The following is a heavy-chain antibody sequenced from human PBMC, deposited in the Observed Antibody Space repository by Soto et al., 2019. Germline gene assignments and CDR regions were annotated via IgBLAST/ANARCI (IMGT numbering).Heavy chain of an antibody. CDR1: GGSISSYY. J-gene: IGHJ4*02. Sequence: PSETLSLTCTVSGGSISSYYWSWIRQPPGKGLEWIGYIYYSGSTNYNPSLKSRVTISVDTSKNQFSLKLSSVTAADTAVYYCARARALVVPPDDEYYFDYWGQGTPVTVSS. V-gene: IGHV4-59*01. CDR3: ARARALVVPPDDEYYFDY. D-gene: IGHD2-2*01. CDR2: IYYSGST.